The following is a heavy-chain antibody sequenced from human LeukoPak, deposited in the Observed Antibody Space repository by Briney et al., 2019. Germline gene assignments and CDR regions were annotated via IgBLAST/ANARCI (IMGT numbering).Heavy chain of an antibody. Sequence: SETLSLTYAVSGYSISSGHYWGWIRQPPGKGLEWIGSIYHSGSTYYNPSLKSRVTISVDTSKNQFSLKLSSVTAADTAVYYCARRGFMGGGADPFDYWGQGTLVTVSS. CDR3: ARRGFMGGGADPFDY. J-gene: IGHJ4*02. V-gene: IGHV4-38-2*01. D-gene: IGHD3-16*01. CDR1: GYSISSGHY. CDR2: IYHSGST.